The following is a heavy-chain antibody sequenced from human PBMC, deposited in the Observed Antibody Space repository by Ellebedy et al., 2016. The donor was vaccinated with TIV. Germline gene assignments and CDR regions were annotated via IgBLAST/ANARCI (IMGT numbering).Heavy chain of an antibody. CDR1: GGTFSSYA. CDR3: ARDGEDCSSTSCNTDPYGMDV. D-gene: IGHD2-2*02. J-gene: IGHJ6*02. V-gene: IGHV1-69*05. Sequence: SVTVSCXASGGTFSSYAISWVRQAPGQGLEWMGGIIPIFGTANYAQKFQGRVTITRDTSASTAYMELSSLRSEDTAVYYCARDGEDCSSTSCNTDPYGMDVWGQGTTVTVSS. CDR2: IIPIFGTA.